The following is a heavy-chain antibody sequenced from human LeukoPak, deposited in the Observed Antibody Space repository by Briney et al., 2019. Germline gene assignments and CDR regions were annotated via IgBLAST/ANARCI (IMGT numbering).Heavy chain of an antibody. Sequence: SETLSLTCTVSGGSISSSSYYWGWIRQPPGKGLEWIGSIYYSGSTYHNPSLKSRVTISVDTSKNQFSLKLSSVTAADTAVYYCARQTELGRDAFDIWGQGTMVTVSS. CDR3: ARQTELGRDAFDI. CDR2: IYYSGST. D-gene: IGHD1-26*01. V-gene: IGHV4-39*01. J-gene: IGHJ3*02. CDR1: GGSISSSSYY.